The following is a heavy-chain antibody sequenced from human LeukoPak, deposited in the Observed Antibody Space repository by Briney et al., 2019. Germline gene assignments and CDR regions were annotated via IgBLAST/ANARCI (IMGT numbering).Heavy chain of an antibody. Sequence: SETLSLTCTVSGGSISSYYWSWIRQSPGKGLEWIGYISDSGSTSYNPSLKSRITVFVDTSNNQLSLRLTSLTAADTAVYYCARRSTVTPGGSGYYFDYWGQGTLVTVSS. CDR2: ISDSGST. CDR1: GGSISSYY. CDR3: ARRSTVTPGGSGYYFDY. J-gene: IGHJ4*02. D-gene: IGHD4-17*01. V-gene: IGHV4-59*01.